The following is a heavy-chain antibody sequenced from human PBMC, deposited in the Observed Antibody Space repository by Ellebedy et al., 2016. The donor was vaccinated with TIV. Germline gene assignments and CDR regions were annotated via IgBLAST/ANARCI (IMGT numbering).Heavy chain of an antibody. V-gene: IGHV3-48*02. J-gene: IGHJ5*02. CDR1: GFTFSSYS. D-gene: IGHD2-21*01. Sequence: PGGSLRLSCAASGFTFSSYSMNWVRQAPGKGLEWVSYISSSSSTIYYADSVKGRFTISRDNAKNSLYLQMNSLRDEDTAVYYCARESILWLDNWFDPWGQGTLVTVSS. CDR2: ISSSSSTI. CDR3: ARESILWLDNWFDP.